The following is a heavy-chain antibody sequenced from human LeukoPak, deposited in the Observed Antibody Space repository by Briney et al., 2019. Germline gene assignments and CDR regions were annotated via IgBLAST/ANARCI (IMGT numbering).Heavy chain of an antibody. CDR1: GYTFTSYA. D-gene: IGHD6-19*01. CDR3: ARRLPLNRYSSGWYQKSFSWFDP. Sequence: ASVTVSCTASGYTFTSYAMHWVRQAPGQRLEWMGWINAGNGNTKYSQKFQGRVTITRDTSASTAYMELSSLRSEDTAVYYCARRLPLNRYSSGWYQKSFSWFDPWGQGTLVTVSS. CDR2: INAGNGNT. J-gene: IGHJ5*02. V-gene: IGHV1-3*01.